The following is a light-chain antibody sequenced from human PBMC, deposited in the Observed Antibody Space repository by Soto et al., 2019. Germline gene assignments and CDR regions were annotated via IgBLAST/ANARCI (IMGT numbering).Light chain of an antibody. V-gene: IGKV2-30*01. CDR1: QSLVYSDGNTY. Sequence: VMTQSPLYLPVTLGQSASISCRSSQSLVYSDGNTYLNWFHQRPGQSPRRLIYKVSERDSGCPDRFSGSGSGTDFALKIRRVESEDVAVYYCMQGTYSTPFTFGPGTKVDIK. CDR3: MQGTYSTPFT. CDR2: KVS. J-gene: IGKJ3*01.